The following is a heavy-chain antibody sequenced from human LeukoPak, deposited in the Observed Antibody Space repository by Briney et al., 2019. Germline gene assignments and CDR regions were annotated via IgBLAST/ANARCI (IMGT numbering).Heavy chain of an antibody. Sequence: SETLSLTCTVSGGSISSGGYYWSWIRQPPGKGLEWIGEINHSGSTNYNPSLKSRVTISVDTSKNQFSLKLSSVTAADTAVYYCARGKITMVRGVIPLRRFNWFDPWGQGTLVTVSS. CDR2: INHSGST. V-gene: IGHV4-39*07. J-gene: IGHJ5*02. CDR3: ARGKITMVRGVIPLRRFNWFDP. CDR1: GGSISSGGYY. D-gene: IGHD3-10*01.